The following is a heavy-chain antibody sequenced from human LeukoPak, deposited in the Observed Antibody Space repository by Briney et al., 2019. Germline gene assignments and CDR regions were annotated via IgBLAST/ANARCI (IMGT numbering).Heavy chain of an antibody. CDR3: ARSPAYGDHTLDY. Sequence: ASVKVSCKASGGTFSSYAISWVRQAPGQGLEWIGRIIPILGIANYAQKFQGRVTITADKSTSTAYMELSSLRSEDTAVYYCARSPAYGDHTLDYWGQGTLVTVSS. J-gene: IGHJ4*02. V-gene: IGHV1-69*04. D-gene: IGHD4-17*01. CDR1: GGTFSSYA. CDR2: IIPILGIA.